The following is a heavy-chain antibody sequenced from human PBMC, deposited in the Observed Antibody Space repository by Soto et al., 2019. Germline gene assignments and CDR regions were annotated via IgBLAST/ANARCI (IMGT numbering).Heavy chain of an antibody. CDR1: GGSISSGGYS. Sequence: SETLSLTCAVSGGSISSGGYSWSWIRQPPGKGLEWIGYIYHSGSTYYNPSLKSRVTISVDKSKNQFYLDLNSVTAADTAMYYCARNVDCTRPGYLVGLFDPWGPGTLVTVSS. CDR3: ARNVDCTRPGYLVGLFDP. CDR2: IYHSGST. D-gene: IGHD2-8*01. V-gene: IGHV4-30-2*01. J-gene: IGHJ5*02.